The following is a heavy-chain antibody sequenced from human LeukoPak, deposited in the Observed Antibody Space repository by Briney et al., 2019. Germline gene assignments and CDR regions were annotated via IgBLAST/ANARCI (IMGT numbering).Heavy chain of an antibody. D-gene: IGHD1-7*01. J-gene: IGHJ4*02. CDR1: GGSLSGYY. Sequence: SETLSLTCAVYGGSLSGYYWSWIRQPPGKGLEWIGEINHSGSTYYNPSLKSRVTISIDTSKNQFSLKLSSVTAADTAVYHCARWGEDWNYGAFDYWGQGTLVTVSS. CDR3: ARWGEDWNYGAFDY. CDR2: INHSGST. V-gene: IGHV4-34*01.